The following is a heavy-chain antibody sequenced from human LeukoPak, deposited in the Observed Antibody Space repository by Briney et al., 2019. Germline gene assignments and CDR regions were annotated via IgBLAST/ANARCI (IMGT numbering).Heavy chain of an antibody. Sequence: GGSLRLSCSASGFTFSIYAMSWVRQAPGKGREWVSAISGSGGSTYYADSVKGRFTISRDNSKNTLYLQMNSLRAEDTAVYYCAKVEQRFPYFXXWGQXXLVT. CDR1: GFTFSIYA. J-gene: IGHJ4*02. V-gene: IGHV3-23*01. CDR3: AKVEQRFPYFXX. D-gene: IGHD1/OR15-1a*01. CDR2: ISGSGGST.